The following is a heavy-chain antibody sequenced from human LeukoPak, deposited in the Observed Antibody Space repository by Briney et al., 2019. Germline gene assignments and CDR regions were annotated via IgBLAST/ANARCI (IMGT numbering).Heavy chain of an antibody. D-gene: IGHD4-23*01. V-gene: IGHV4-39*07. CDR1: GGSISSSSYY. J-gene: IGHJ5*02. CDR3: ARGGRTVVTNWFDP. CDR2: IYYSGST. Sequence: KPSETLSLTCTVSGGSISSSSYYWGWLRQPPGKGLEWIGSIYYSGSTYYNPSLKSRVTISVDTSKNQFSLKLSSVTAADTAVYYCARGGRTVVTNWFDPWGQGTLVTVSS.